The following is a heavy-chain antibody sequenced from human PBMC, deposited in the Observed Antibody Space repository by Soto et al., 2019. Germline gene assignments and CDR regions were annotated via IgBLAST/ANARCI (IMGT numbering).Heavy chain of an antibody. V-gene: IGHV3-74*03. CDR2: INSDGSSS. J-gene: IGHJ4*02. CDR1: EFTFSSYW. D-gene: IGHD3-10*01. CDR3: ARGTYYTSTASYLFDF. Sequence: GGSLRLSCAASEFTFSSYWMHWVRQAPGKGLVWVSRINSDGSSSTYADSVKGRFTISRDNAENTVYLQMNSLRAEDTAVYYCARGTYYTSTASYLFDFWGQGALVTVSS.